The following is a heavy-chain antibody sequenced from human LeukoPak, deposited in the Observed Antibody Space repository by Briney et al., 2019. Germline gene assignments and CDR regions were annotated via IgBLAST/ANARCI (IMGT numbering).Heavy chain of an antibody. CDR2: IWYDGSNK. CDR3: ARDRGFGEPISYGMDV. CDR1: GFTFSGYG. Sequence: PGRSLRLSCAASGFTFSGYGMHWVRQAPAKGLEWVAVIWYDGSNKYYADSVKGRFTISRDNSKNTLYLQMNSLRAEDTAVYYCARDRGFGEPISYGMDVWGKGTTVTVSS. V-gene: IGHV3-33*01. D-gene: IGHD3-10*01. J-gene: IGHJ6*04.